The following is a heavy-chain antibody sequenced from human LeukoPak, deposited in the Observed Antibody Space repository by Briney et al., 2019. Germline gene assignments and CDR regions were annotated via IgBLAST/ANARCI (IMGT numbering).Heavy chain of an antibody. CDR3: VVGDYYDSSGYYRAFQH. D-gene: IGHD3-22*01. Sequence: GGSLRLSCAASGFTFSNYAIHWVRQAPGKGLEWVTVISYDGGSKFYADSVKGRFTISRDNSKNTLYLQMNSLRAEDTAVYYCVVGDYYDSSGYYRAFQHWGQGTLVTVSS. CDR1: GFTFSNYA. J-gene: IGHJ1*01. V-gene: IGHV3-30-3*01. CDR2: ISYDGGSK.